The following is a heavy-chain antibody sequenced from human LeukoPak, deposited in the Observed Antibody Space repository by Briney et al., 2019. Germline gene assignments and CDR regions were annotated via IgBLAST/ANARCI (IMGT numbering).Heavy chain of an antibody. Sequence: SETLSLTCAVYGGSFSGYYWSWIRQPPGKGLEWIGEINHSGSTNYNPSLKSRVTISVDTSKNQFSLKLSSVTAADTAVYYCARDQIVVVPAAIYQPQNDAFDIWGQGTMVTVSS. D-gene: IGHD2-2*01. CDR2: INHSGST. V-gene: IGHV4-34*01. J-gene: IGHJ3*02. CDR1: GGSFSGYY. CDR3: ARDQIVVVPAAIYQPQNDAFDI.